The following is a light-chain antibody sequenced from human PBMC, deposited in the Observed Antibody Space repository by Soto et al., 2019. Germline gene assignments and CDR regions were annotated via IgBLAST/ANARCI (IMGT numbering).Light chain of an antibody. CDR1: SGSFASNY. Sequence: NFLLTQPHSVSESPGKTVTISCTRSSGSFASNYVQWYQQRPGSAPTTVIYEDNQRPSGVPDRFSGSIDSSSNSASLTISGLRAEDEADYYCQSYANTPGAVFGGGTQLTVL. CDR3: QSYANTPGAV. J-gene: IGLJ7*01. CDR2: EDN. V-gene: IGLV6-57*03.